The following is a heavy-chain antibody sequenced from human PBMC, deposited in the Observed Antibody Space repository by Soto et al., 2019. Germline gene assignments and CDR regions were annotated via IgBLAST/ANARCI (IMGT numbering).Heavy chain of an antibody. CDR3: AKGPYYYDCSGYYFDY. CDR1: GFTFSSYA. CDR2: ISGSGGST. D-gene: IGHD3-22*01. Sequence: GGSLRLSCAASGFTFSSYAMSWVRQAPGKGLEWVSAISGSGGSTYYADSVKGRFTISRDNSKNTLYLQMNSLRAEDTAVYYCAKGPYYYDCSGYYFDYWGQGTLVTVSS. J-gene: IGHJ4*02. V-gene: IGHV3-23*01.